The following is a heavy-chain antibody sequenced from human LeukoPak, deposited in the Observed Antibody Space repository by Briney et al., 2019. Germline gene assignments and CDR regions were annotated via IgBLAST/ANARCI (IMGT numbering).Heavy chain of an antibody. CDR3: ARDHGITGTTGDAFDI. V-gene: IGHV1-2*02. D-gene: IGHD1-20*01. CDR2: INPNSGGT. Sequence: GASVKVSCTASGYTFTGYYMHWVRQAPGHGLGWMGWINPNSGGTNYAQKFQGRVTMTRDTSISTAYMELSRLRSEDTAVYYCARDHGITGTTGDAFDIWGQGRMVTVSS. J-gene: IGHJ3*02. CDR1: GYTFTGYY.